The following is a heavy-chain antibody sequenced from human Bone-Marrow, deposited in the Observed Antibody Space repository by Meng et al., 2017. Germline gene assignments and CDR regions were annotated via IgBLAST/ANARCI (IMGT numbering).Heavy chain of an antibody. J-gene: IGHJ4*02. Sequence: VTLVSSGAEVTKPCASVTASCKASQCTFPDYWLHWVRRAPGQGLEWMGRINPKSGDTHYAQRFQGRVTMTGDTSISTAYMELSGLRSDDTAMYYCARDEDISAAGKLFGDYWGQGTLVTVSS. CDR1: QCTFPDYW. V-gene: IGHV1-2*06. CDR2: INPKSGDT. CDR3: ARDEDISAAGKLFGDY. D-gene: IGHD6-13*01.